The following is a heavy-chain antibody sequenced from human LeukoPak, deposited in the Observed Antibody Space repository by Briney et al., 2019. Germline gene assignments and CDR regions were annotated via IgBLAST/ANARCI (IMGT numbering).Heavy chain of an antibody. V-gene: IGHV3-23*01. J-gene: IGHJ3*02. CDR3: AKGESDIVVVPAADAFDI. Sequence: GGSLRLSCAASGFTFSSYTMTWVRQAPGKGLEWVSAISGPGGLTDYADSVKGRFTISRDNSKNTLYLQMNSLRAEDTAAYYCAKGESDIVVVPAADAFDIWGQGTIVIVSS. CDR2: ISGPGGLT. D-gene: IGHD2-2*01. CDR1: GFTFSSYT.